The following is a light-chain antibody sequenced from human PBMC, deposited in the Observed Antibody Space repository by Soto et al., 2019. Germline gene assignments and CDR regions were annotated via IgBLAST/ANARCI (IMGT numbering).Light chain of an antibody. CDR2: EVS. CDR3: MQSAHWPHT. J-gene: IGKJ2*01. V-gene: IGKV2-30*01. CDR1: QRLVYIDGXTY. Sequence: DVVVNQSXLSLPVTIGQTASIYRGYCQRLVYIDGXTYLFWXQQWPGXXPXXXXYEVSNRDTGGPDRFSGSGSGTDFTRKISRVEAEDVGVYYGMQSAHWPHTFGPGTKVDIK.